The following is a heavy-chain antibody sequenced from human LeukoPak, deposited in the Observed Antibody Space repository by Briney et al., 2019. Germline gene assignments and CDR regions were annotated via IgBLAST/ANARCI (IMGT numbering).Heavy chain of an antibody. CDR2: IRSKANSYAT. D-gene: IGHD1-1*01. V-gene: IGHV3-73*01. CDR3: TRPPPYNWNDGGWFDP. CDR1: GFTFSGSA. Sequence: GGSLRLSCAASGFTFSGSAMHWVRQASGKGLEWVGRIRSKANSYATAYAASVKGRFTISRDDSKNTAYLQMNSLKTEDTTVYHCTRPPPYNWNDGGWFDPWGQGTLVTVSS. J-gene: IGHJ5*02.